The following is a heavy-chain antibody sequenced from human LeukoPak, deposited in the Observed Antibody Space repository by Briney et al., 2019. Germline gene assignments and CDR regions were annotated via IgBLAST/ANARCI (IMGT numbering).Heavy chain of an antibody. D-gene: IGHD2/OR15-2a*01. CDR1: GYTFTSYG. Sequence: ASVRVSCKASGYTFTSYGISWVRQAPGQGLEWMGWISAYNGNTNYAQKLQGRVTMTTDTSTSTAYMELRSLRSDDTAVYYCARDLSIEGLLDYWGQGTLVTASS. CDR2: ISAYNGNT. J-gene: IGHJ4*02. V-gene: IGHV1-18*01. CDR3: ARDLSIEGLLDY.